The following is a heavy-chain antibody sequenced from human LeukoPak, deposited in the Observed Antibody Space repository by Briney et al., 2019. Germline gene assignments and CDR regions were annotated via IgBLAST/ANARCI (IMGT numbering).Heavy chain of an antibody. V-gene: IGHV3-23*01. CDR2: IDYSGDSP. CDR1: GFTLSSYE. D-gene: IGHD6-19*01. CDR3: TRNSGWYGIS. J-gene: IGHJ4*02. Sequence: GGSLRLSCTGSGFTLSSYEMSWIRQAPGQGLEWVSSIDYSGDSPYYADSVKGRFTLSRDNSKNIVYLQLSTLRPEDTALYYCTRNSGWYGISWGQGTQVTVSS.